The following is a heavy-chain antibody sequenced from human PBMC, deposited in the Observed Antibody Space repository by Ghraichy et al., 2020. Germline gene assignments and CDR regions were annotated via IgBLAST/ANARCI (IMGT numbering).Heavy chain of an antibody. V-gene: IGHV1-18*04. J-gene: IGHJ4*02. Sequence: ASVKVSCKASGYTFTSYGISWVRQAPGQGLEWMGWISTSNGNTIYAQKLQGRVTMTTDTSTNTGYMELRSLRSDDTAVYYCARDYTDLYSSSWYPGWYWGQGTLVTVSS. D-gene: IGHD6-13*01. CDR3: ARDYTDLYSSSWYPGWY. CDR2: ISTSNGNT. CDR1: GYTFTSYG.